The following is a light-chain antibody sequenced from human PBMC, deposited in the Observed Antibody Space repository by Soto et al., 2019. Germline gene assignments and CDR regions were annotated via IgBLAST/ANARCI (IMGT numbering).Light chain of an antibody. Sequence: QSVLTQPASVSGSPGQSITISCIGSSSDVGGYNYVSWYQHHPGRVPKPMIFEVSDRPSGVSSRFSGSKSGNTAYLTISGLQAEDEADYYCSSYTSSSTPNWVFGGGTKLTVL. J-gene: IGLJ3*02. CDR2: EVS. CDR1: SSDVGGYNY. CDR3: SSYTSSSTPNWV. V-gene: IGLV2-14*01.